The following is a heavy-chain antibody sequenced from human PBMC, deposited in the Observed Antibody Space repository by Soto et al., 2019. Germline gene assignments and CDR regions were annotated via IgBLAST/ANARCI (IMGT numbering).Heavy chain of an antibody. D-gene: IGHD3-16*01. Sequence: EVQLVESGGGLVKPGGSLRLSCAASGFIFSSYTMNWVRQAPGKGLEWVSSISASSTYIYYADSLKGRFTISRDNAYNSLDLHMHSLGAEDRAVYYCGRGWVSEPWGYWGQGNLVPVSS. CDR2: ISASSTYI. V-gene: IGHV3-21*01. CDR3: GRGWVSEPWGY. J-gene: IGHJ4*02. CDR1: GFIFSSYT.